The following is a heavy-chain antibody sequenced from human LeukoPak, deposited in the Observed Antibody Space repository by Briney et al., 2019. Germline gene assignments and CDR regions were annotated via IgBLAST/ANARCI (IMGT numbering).Heavy chain of an antibody. Sequence: GGSLRLSCAASGFTFSSYAMSWVRQAPGKGLEWVSAISGSGGSTYYADSVKGRFTISRDNSKNTLYLQMNSLRAEDTAVYYCAKVYGTMWSNYYYYYMDVWGKGTTVTVSS. J-gene: IGHJ6*03. CDR2: ISGSGGST. CDR1: GFTFSSYA. D-gene: IGHD2-21*01. CDR3: AKVYGTMWSNYYYYYMDV. V-gene: IGHV3-23*01.